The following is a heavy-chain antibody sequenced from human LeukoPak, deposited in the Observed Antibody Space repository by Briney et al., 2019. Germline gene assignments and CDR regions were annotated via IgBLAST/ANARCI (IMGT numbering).Heavy chain of an antibody. D-gene: IGHD5-18*01. CDR2: INSNSGET. V-gene: IGHV1-2*02. Sequence: GASVKVSCKTSGYTFTGYYMHWVRQAPGQGLEWMGWINSNSGETNYAQKFQGRVTMTRDTSISTAYMELSRLRSDDSAVYNCARDGGTAMGVIDYWGQGILVTVSS. CDR1: GYTFTGYY. CDR3: ARDGGTAMGVIDY. J-gene: IGHJ4*02.